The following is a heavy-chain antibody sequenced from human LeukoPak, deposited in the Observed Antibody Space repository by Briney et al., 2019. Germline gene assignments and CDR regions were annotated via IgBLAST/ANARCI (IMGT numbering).Heavy chain of an antibody. Sequence: ASVKVSCKTSGYTFTSYGISWVRQAPGQGLEWMGWISAYNGNTNYAQKVQGRVTMTTDTSTSTAYMELSRLRSDDTAVYYCARGKVGATLPFDYWGQGTLVTVSS. CDR3: ARGKVGATLPFDY. CDR2: ISAYNGNT. D-gene: IGHD1-26*01. V-gene: IGHV1-18*01. CDR1: GYTFTSYG. J-gene: IGHJ4*02.